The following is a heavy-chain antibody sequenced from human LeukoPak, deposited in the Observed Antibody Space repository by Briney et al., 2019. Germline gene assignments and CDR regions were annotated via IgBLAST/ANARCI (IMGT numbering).Heavy chain of an antibody. Sequence: SETLSLTCSVSGVSIRSYSWSWIRQPSGKGLEWIGRIQTSGSTNYNPSLRSRLTMSVDTSKNQFSLKLSSVTAADTAVYYCAREEEGDYSDYFDYWGQGTLVTVSS. CDR2: IQTSGST. V-gene: IGHV4-4*07. CDR3: AREEEGDYSDYFDY. D-gene: IGHD2-15*01. J-gene: IGHJ4*02. CDR1: GVSIRSYS.